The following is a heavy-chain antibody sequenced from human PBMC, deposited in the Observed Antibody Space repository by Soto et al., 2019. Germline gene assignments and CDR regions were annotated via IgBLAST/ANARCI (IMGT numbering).Heavy chain of an antibody. CDR1: GFTFSSYA. J-gene: IGHJ3*02. Sequence: QVQLVESGGGVVQPGRSLRLSCAASGFTFSSYAMNWVRQAPGKGLEWVAVISYDGSNKYYADAVKGRFTISRDNSKNTRYLQMNSLRAEHTAVYYRAKYVIWGQGTIVTVSS. CDR3: AKYVI. D-gene: IGHD3-10*02. V-gene: IGHV3-30-3*02. CDR2: ISYDGSNK.